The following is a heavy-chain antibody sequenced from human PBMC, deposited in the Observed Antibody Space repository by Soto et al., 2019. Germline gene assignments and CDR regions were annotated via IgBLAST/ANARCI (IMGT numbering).Heavy chain of an antibody. Sequence: QVQLVQSGAEVKKPGASVKVSCKASGYTFTSYGISWVRQAPGQGLEWMGWISAHNGNKKYAQKLQGRVTMTTDTSTSTASMELRSLRSDDTSVYYCARDPNYFDYWGQVTLVTVSS. CDR1: GYTFTSYG. CDR3: ARDPNYFDY. CDR2: ISAHNGNK. J-gene: IGHJ4*02. V-gene: IGHV1-18*01.